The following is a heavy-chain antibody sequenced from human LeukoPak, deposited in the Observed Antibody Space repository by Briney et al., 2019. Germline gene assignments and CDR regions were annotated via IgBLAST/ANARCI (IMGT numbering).Heavy chain of an antibody. J-gene: IGHJ3*02. CDR1: GYTFTGYY. CDR2: INPNSGGT. CDR3: AREIEHGEAFDI. Sequence: ASVKVSCKAAGYTFTGYYMQWVRHAPGQGLEWMGGINPNSGGTNYAQKFQGRVTMTRDTSISTAYMELSRLRSDDTAVYYCAREIEHGEAFDIWGQGTMVTVSS. D-gene: IGHD2-21*01. V-gene: IGHV1-2*02.